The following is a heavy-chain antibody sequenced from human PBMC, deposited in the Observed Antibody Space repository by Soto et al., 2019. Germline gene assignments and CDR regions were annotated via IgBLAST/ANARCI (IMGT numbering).Heavy chain of an antibody. D-gene: IGHD3-22*01. V-gene: IGHV4-30-2*01. Sequence: SETLYLTCAVSCGSISSGGYSWSWIRQPPGKGLELIGYIYHIVSTYYNPSLKSRVTISVDRSKNQVYLQLSSVTAADTAVYYCARTPNYNDSSGYTYYFDYWAQGTLVNVSS. CDR1: CGSISSGGYS. J-gene: IGHJ4*02. CDR2: IYHIVST. CDR3: ARTPNYNDSSGYTYYFDY.